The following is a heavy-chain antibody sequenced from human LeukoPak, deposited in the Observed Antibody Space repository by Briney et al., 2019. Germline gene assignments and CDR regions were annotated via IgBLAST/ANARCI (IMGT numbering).Heavy chain of an antibody. CDR3: ARAPSRPGSYFDY. Sequence: SETLSLTCTVSGGSISSSSYYWGWIRQPPGKGLEWIGSIYYSGSTYYNPSLKSRVTISVDTSKNQFSLKLSSVTAADTAVYYCARAPSRPGSYFDYWGQGTLVTVSS. J-gene: IGHJ4*02. CDR2: IYYSGST. CDR1: GGSISSSSYY. V-gene: IGHV4-39*07. D-gene: IGHD1-14*01.